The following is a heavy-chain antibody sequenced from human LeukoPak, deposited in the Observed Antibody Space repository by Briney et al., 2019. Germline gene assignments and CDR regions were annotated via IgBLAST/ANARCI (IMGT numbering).Heavy chain of an antibody. CDR1: GGSISSSSYY. D-gene: IGHD3-10*01. J-gene: IGHJ4*02. CDR2: IYYSGST. Sequence: SETLSLTCTVSGGSISSSSYYWGWIRQPPGKGLGWIGSIYYSGSTYYNPSLKSRVTISVDTSKNQFSLKLSSVTAADTAVYYCAGTASSPITMVRGVIDYWGQGTLVTVSS. CDR3: AGTASSPITMVRGVIDY. V-gene: IGHV4-39*07.